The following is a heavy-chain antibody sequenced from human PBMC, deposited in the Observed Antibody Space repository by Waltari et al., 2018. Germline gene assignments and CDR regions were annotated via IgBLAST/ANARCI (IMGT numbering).Heavy chain of an antibody. CDR2: IYYGGST. CDR1: GGSISSVDYY. D-gene: IGHD3-10*01. Sequence: QVQLQESGPGLVKPSQTLSLTCTVSGGSISSVDYYWSWIHQPPGKGLEWIGYIYYGGSTYSNPALKSRVTISVDTPKNQFSRKLSSVTAADTAVYYCAREYYGSGSYTSAFDYWGQGTLVTVSA. CDR3: AREYYGSGSYTSAFDY. J-gene: IGHJ4*02. V-gene: IGHV4-30-4*08.